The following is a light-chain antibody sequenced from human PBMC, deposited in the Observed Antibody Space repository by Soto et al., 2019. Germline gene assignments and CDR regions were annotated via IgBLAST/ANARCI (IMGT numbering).Light chain of an antibody. CDR3: QQLNSYPLT. V-gene: IGKV1-9*01. J-gene: IGKJ4*01. CDR2: AAS. CDR1: QDIRNC. Sequence: IQLTQSPSSLSASVGDRVTITCRASQDIRNCLAWYQQKPGKAPKLLIYAASTLQSGVPSRFSGSGSGTDFTLTISSLQPEDSATYYCQQLNSYPLTFGGGTKVEIK.